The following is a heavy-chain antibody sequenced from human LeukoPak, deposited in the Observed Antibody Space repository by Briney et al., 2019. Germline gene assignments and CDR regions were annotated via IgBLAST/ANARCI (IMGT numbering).Heavy chain of an antibody. CDR2: ISSSSSYI. V-gene: IGHV3-21*01. D-gene: IGHD6-13*01. CDR1: GFPFSAYA. J-gene: IGHJ4*02. Sequence: KTGGSLTLSCVASGFPFSAYAMNWVRQAPGKGLEWVSSISSSSSYIYYADSVKGRFTISRDNAKNSLYLQMNSLRAEDTAVYYCARFIAAAGYFDYWGQGTLVTVSS. CDR3: ARFIAAAGYFDY.